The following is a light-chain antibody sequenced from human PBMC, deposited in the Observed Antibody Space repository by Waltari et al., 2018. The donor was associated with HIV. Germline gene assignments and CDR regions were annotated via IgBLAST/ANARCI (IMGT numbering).Light chain of an antibody. V-gene: IGLV1-40*01. J-gene: IGLJ2*01. CDR3: QSFDRGLNGVI. CDR1: TSFLGAADD. CDR2: GSK. Sequence: QSVLTQPPSVSGAPGQRVTIPCPRHTSFLGAADDFYWYQQLPGKAPKLLIYGSKRRPSGVPDRFSGLRSGTSASLTITGLQSEDEADYYCQSFDRGLNGVIFGGGTRLTVL.